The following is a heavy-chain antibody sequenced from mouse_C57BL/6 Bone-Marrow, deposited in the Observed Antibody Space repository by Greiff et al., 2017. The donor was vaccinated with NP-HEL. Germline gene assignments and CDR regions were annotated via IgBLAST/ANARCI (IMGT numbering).Heavy chain of an antibody. CDR1: GYTFTSYW. CDR2: IYPGSGST. J-gene: IGHJ4*01. Sequence: QVHVKQPGAELVKPGASVKMSCKASGYTFTSYWITWVKQRPGQGLEWIGDIYPGSGSTNYNEKFKSKATLTVDTSSSTAYMQLSSLTSEDSAVYYCAKAVVAGDYAMDYWGQGTSVTVSS. D-gene: IGHD1-1*01. CDR3: AKAVVAGDYAMDY. V-gene: IGHV1-55*01.